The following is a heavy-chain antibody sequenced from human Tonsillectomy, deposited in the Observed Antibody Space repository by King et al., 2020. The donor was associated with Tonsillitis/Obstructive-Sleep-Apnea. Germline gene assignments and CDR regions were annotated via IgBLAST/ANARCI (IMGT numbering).Heavy chain of an antibody. CDR3: ARVLSMITFGGDPRFDF. CDR2: ISSGSTST. Sequence: VQLVESGGDLVKPGGSLRLSCAASGFTFSDYYMSWIRQAPGKGLEWVSYISSGSTSTNYADSVKGRFTISRDNAKNSLYLQMYSLRADDTAVYYCARVLSMITFGGDPRFDFWGQGTLVTVSS. D-gene: IGHD3-16*01. CDR1: GFTFSDYY. J-gene: IGHJ5*01. V-gene: IGHV3-11*05.